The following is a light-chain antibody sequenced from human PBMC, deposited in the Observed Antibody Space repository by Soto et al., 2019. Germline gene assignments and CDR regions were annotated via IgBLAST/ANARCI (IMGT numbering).Light chain of an antibody. J-gene: IGKJ3*01. CDR1: QNVYINS. Sequence: EIVLTQSPRTLSLSQGESATLSCRASQNVYINSLAWFQQKPGQTPRLLIYGPSTRAAGVPDRFTGSGSGADFALTITSLEPEDFAMYYCQQYGGAPFTFGPGTRV. CDR3: QQYGGAPFT. CDR2: GPS. V-gene: IGKV3-20*01.